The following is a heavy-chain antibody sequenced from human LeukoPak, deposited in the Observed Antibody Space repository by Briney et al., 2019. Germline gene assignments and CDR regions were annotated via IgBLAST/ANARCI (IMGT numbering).Heavy chain of an antibody. D-gene: IGHD6-13*01. CDR1: GFTFSSYS. Sequence: GGSLRLSCAASGFTFSSYSMNWVRQAPGKGLEWVSSISSSSSYIYYADSVKGRFTISRDNAKNSLYLQMNSLRAEDTAVYYCARDRFSSSWRLGDWFDPWGQGTLVTVSS. CDR2: ISSSSSYI. CDR3: ARDRFSSSWRLGDWFDP. V-gene: IGHV3-21*01. J-gene: IGHJ5*02.